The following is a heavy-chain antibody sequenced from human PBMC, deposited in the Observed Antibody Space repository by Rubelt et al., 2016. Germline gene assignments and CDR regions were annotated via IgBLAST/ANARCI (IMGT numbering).Heavy chain of an antibody. Sequence: QVQLQQWGAGLLKPSETLSLTCAVYGGSFSGYYWSWIRQPPGKGLEWIGEINHSGRPNYNPSLKSRVTISVDTSKNQFSLKLSSVTAADTAVYYCARRRRYSGSSYWYFDLWGRGTLVTVSS. J-gene: IGHJ2*01. V-gene: IGHV4-34*01. D-gene: IGHD1-26*01. CDR1: GGSFSGYY. CDR3: ARRRRYSGSSYWYFDL. CDR2: INHSGRP.